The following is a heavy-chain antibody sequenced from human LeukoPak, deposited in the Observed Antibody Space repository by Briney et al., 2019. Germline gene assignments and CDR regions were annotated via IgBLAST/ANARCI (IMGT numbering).Heavy chain of an antibody. J-gene: IGHJ5*02. V-gene: IGHV3-74*01. Sequence: PGGSLRLSRAASGFTFSSYWMHWVRQAPGKGLVWVSRINSDGSSTSYADSVKGRFTISRDNAKNTLYLQMNSLRAEDTAVYYCAREEYQLLLLKWRWFDPWGQGTLVTVSS. CDR1: GFTFSSYW. D-gene: IGHD2-2*01. CDR3: AREEYQLLLLKWRWFDP. CDR2: INSDGSST.